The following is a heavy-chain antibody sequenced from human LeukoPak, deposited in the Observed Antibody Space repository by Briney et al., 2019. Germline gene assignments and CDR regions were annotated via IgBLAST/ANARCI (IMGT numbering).Heavy chain of an antibody. CDR1: GGSISSYY. Sequence: SETLSLTCTVSGGSISSYYWSWIRQPPGKGLEWIGYIYYSGSTNYNPSLKSRVTISVDTSKNQFSPKLSSVTAADTAVYYCARHSAVAGTGYWGQGTLVTVSS. J-gene: IGHJ4*02. CDR2: IYYSGST. V-gene: IGHV4-59*08. D-gene: IGHD6-19*01. CDR3: ARHSAVAGTGY.